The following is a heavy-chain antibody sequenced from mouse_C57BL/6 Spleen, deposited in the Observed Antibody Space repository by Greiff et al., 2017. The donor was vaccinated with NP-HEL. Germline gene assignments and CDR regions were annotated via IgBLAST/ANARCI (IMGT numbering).Heavy chain of an antibody. CDR3: ARDPGGTAMDY. V-gene: IGHV5-4*01. CDR2: ISDGGSYT. CDR1: GFTFSSYA. Sequence: EVKVVESGGGLVKPGGSLKLSCAASGFTFSSYAMSWVRQTPEKRLEWVATISDGGSYTYYPDNVKGRFTISRDNAKNNLYLQMSHLKSEDTAMYYCARDPGGTAMDYWGQGTSVTVSS. D-gene: IGHD4-1*01. J-gene: IGHJ4*01.